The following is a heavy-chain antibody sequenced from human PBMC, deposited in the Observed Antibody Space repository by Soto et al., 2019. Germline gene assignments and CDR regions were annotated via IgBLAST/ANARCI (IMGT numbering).Heavy chain of an antibody. D-gene: IGHD1-26*01. Sequence: NPSETLSLTCTISGGSVSVYYWSLIRQSTGQGLEWIGCIYASGSHYYNPSLRSRVTISADTSKNQISLKLTSPTAADTAVYYCARGVGSSPPHYWGRGTMVTVSS. CDR1: GGSVSVYY. V-gene: IGHV4-59*02. CDR3: ARGVGSSPPHY. CDR2: IYASGSH. J-gene: IGHJ4*02.